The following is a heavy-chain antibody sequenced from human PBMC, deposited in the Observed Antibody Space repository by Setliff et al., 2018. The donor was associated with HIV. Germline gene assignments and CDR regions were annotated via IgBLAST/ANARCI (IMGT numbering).Heavy chain of an antibody. J-gene: IGHJ1*01. CDR2: ILPIFGTR. Sequence: ASVKVSCKASGGAFTNYAFSWVRQAPGQGLEWMGRILPIFGTRDYAQKFQGRVTITADKSTSTAYMELRSLRSEDTAVYYCARDQVSMVRAVRLVAWGQGSLVTVSS. D-gene: IGHD3-10*01. V-gene: IGHV1-69*06. CDR1: GGAFTNYA. CDR3: ARDQVSMVRAVRLVA.